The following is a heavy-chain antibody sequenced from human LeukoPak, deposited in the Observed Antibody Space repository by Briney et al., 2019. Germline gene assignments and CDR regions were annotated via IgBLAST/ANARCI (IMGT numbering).Heavy chain of an antibody. V-gene: IGHV3-33*06. CDR1: GFTFSSYG. D-gene: IGHD3-16*01. J-gene: IGHJ4*02. CDR3: AKEGDGDYVLGSKYHPYFDY. CDR2: IWYDGSNK. Sequence: GGSLRLSCAASGFTFSSYGMHWVRQAPGKGLEWVAVIWYDGSNKYYADSVKGRFTISRDNSKNTLYLQMNSLRAEDTAVYYCAKEGDGDYVLGSKYHPYFDYWGQGTLVTVSS.